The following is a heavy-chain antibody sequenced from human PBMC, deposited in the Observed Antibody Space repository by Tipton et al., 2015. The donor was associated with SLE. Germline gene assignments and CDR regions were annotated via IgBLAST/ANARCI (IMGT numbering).Heavy chain of an antibody. V-gene: IGHV4-34*01. CDR2: INHSGST. CDR3: ASLRTEYYYGSRADY. Sequence: GLVKPSETLSLTCAVYGGSFSGYYWSWIRQPPGKGLEWIGEINHSGSTNYNPSLKSRVTISVDTSKNLFSLKLSSVTAADTAVYYCASLRTEYYYGSRADYWGQGTLVTVSS. D-gene: IGHD3-10*01. CDR1: GGSFSGYY. J-gene: IGHJ4*02.